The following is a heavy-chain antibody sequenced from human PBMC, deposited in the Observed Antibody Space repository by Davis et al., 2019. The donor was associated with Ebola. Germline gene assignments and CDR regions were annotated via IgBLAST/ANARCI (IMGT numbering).Heavy chain of an antibody. J-gene: IGHJ6*02. CDR2: ISGSGGST. Sequence: PGGSLRLSCAASGFTFTSYAMSRVRQAPGKGLEWVPAISGSGGSTYYADSVKGRFTISIDNSKNTLYLQMNSLRAEDTAVYYCAKGIGSSGWYYYGMDVWGQGTTVTVSS. CDR1: GFTFTSYA. D-gene: IGHD6-19*01. V-gene: IGHV3-23*01. CDR3: AKGIGSSGWYYYGMDV.